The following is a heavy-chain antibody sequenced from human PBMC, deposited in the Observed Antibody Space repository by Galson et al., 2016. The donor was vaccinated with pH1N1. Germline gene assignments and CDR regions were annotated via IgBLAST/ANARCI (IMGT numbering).Heavy chain of an antibody. Sequence: SLRLSCAASGFTFSVFAMCWVRQAPGKGLEWVSGISASGASTHFADSVKGRFTISRDNSKNALYLEMNSLTGGDTAFYYCVKYDSSGYYYGRLANWGQGTLVTVSS. D-gene: IGHD3-22*01. J-gene: IGHJ4*02. V-gene: IGHV3-23*01. CDR3: VKYDSSGYYYGRLAN. CDR1: GFTFSVFA. CDR2: ISASGAST.